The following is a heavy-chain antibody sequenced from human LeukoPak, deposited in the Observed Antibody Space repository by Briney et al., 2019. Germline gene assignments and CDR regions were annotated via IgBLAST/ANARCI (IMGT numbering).Heavy chain of an antibody. J-gene: IGHJ6*02. CDR3: ARDLWRVAARPYYYYGMDV. Sequence: GASVKVSCKASGYTFTSYGISWVRQAPGQGLEWMGWISAYNGNTNYAQKFQGRVTITADKSTSTAYMELSSLRSEDTAVYYCARDLWRVAARPYYYYGMDVWGQGTTVTVSS. CDR1: GYTFTSYG. D-gene: IGHD6-13*01. V-gene: IGHV1-18*01. CDR2: ISAYNGNT.